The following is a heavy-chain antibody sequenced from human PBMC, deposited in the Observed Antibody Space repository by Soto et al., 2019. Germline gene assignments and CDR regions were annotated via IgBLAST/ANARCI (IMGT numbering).Heavy chain of an antibody. CDR1: GITFSSVA. V-gene: IGHV3-23*01. Sequence: GITFSSVAADLVNQAPGKGLEWVSAISGSGGSTYYADTVKGRFTISRDNSKNTLYLQMNSLRAEDTAVYYCAKGVTSSRSIVRGALGYPGQGTLVTLPS. CDR3: AKGVTSSRSIVRGALGY. D-gene: IGHD3-10*01. J-gene: IGHJ4*02. CDR2: ISGSGGST.